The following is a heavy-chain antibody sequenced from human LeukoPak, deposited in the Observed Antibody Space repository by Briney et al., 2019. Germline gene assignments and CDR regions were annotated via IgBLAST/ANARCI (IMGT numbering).Heavy chain of an antibody. CDR2: INTNTGNP. D-gene: IGHD2-15*01. Sequence: ASVKVSCKASGYTFTGYYMHWVRQAPGQGLEWMGWINTNTGNPTYAQGFTGRFVFSLDTSVSTAYLQISSLKAEDTAVYYCARDGRYCSGGSCYELDWFDPWGQGTLVTVSS. CDR3: ARDGRYCSGGSCYELDWFDP. CDR1: GYTFTGYY. J-gene: IGHJ5*02. V-gene: IGHV7-4-1*02.